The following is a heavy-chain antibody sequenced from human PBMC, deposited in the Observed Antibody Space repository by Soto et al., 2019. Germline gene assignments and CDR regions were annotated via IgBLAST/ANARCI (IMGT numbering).Heavy chain of an antibody. CDR2: IYWNDDK. CDR1: GFSISTTAVG. V-gene: IGHV2-5*01. J-gene: IGHJ4*02. D-gene: IGHD6-13*01. CDR3: AHRPYAGTLPFDY. Sequence: ESGPTLVNPTPPLTLTCNFSGFSISTTAVGVGWIGQPPGKALEWLALIYWNDDKLYRPSLRTRLTIAKDSSKNQVVLTMTNMDPVDTATYYCAHRPYAGTLPFDYWGQGILVTVSS.